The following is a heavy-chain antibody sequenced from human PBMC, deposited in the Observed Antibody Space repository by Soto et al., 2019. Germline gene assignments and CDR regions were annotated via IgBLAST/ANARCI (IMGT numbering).Heavy chain of an antibody. CDR3: ARESGGSYGVFDI. D-gene: IGHD1-26*01. J-gene: IGHJ3*02. CDR1: GGSIRSYY. V-gene: IGHV4-59*01. CDR2: VYNSGST. Sequence: ETLSLTCTVFGGSIRSYYWSWVRRPPGKGLEWIGYVYNSGSTTYSPSFKSRVTISADTSRNQFSLKLTSVTAADTAVYYCARESGGSYGVFDIGGQG.